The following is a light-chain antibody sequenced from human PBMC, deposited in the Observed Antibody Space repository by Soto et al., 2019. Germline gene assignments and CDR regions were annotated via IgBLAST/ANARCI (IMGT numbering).Light chain of an antibody. V-gene: IGKV3-15*01. CDR3: QHYNDRLPPVT. J-gene: IGKJ4*01. CDR1: QSVSSN. Sequence: DIVLTQSPATVSVSPGERATLSCRASQSVSSNLAWYQHKVGQAPRLLIYGASTRVTGVPPRFSGSGSGTDFTLTISYLKSEEVGVYYCQHYNDRLPPVTFGGGNKVEI. CDR2: GAS.